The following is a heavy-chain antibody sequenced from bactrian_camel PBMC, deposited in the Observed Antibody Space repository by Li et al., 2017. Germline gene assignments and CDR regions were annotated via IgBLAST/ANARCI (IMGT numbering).Heavy chain of an antibody. CDR3: AAKTTYWDCFSGENRADY. D-gene: IGHD2*01. CDR1: GCTNTDWC. V-gene: IGHV3S42*01. J-gene: IGHJ4*01. Sequence: QLVESGGHSLQAGGSLTLSCSTSGCTNTDWCMGWFRQAPGEEREGVAHIRGSGLAGMESYADSVKGRFTISRDSAKDTLYLQMNSLKPEDTAMYYCAAKTTYWDCFSGENRADYWGHGTQVTVS. CDR2: IRGSGLAGME.